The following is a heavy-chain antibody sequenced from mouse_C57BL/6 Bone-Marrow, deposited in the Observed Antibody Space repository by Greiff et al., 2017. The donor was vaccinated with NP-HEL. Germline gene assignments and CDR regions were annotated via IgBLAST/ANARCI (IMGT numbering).Heavy chain of an antibody. CDR1: GFTFTDYY. CDR3: ARNPSLYYYGSSFFDY. V-gene: IGHV7-3*01. CDR2: IRNKANGYTT. D-gene: IGHD1-1*01. J-gene: IGHJ2*01. Sequence: EVQLVESGGGLVQPGGSLSLSCAASGFTFTDYYMSWVRQPPGKALEWLGFIRNKANGYTTEYSASVKGRFTISRDNSQSILYLQMNALRAEDSATYYCARNPSLYYYGSSFFDYWGQGTTLTVSS.